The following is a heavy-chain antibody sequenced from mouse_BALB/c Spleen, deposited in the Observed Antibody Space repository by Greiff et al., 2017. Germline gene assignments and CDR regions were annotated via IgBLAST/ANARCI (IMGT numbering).Heavy chain of an antibody. J-gene: IGHJ2*01. Sequence: QVQLQQSGAELVRPGVSVKISCKGSGYTFTDYAMHWVKQSHAKSLEWIGVISTYYGDASYNQKFKGKATMTVDKSSSTAYIELARLTSEDSAIYYCARWDGFYFDYWGQGTTLTVSS. D-gene: IGHD2-3*01. CDR2: ISTYYGDA. CDR1: GYTFTDYA. V-gene: IGHV1S137*01. CDR3: ARWDGFYFDY.